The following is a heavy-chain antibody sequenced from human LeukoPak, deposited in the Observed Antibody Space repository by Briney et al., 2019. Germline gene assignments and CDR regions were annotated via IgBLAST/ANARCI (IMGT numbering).Heavy chain of an antibody. CDR3: ARDAVVRGITYYYGMDV. CDR1: GFTVSSYW. V-gene: IGHV3-74*01. J-gene: IGHJ6*02. D-gene: IGHD3-10*01. CDR2: LNSGGV. Sequence: GGSLRLSCAASGFTVSSYWMHWVRQAPGKGLVWVSRLNSGGVSYADSVKGRFTISRDNAKNSLYLQMNSLRAEDTAVYYCARDAVVRGITYYYGMDVWGQGTTVTVSS.